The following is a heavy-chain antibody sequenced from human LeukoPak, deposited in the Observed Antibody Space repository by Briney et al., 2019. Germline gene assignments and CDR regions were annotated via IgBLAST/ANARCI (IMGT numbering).Heavy chain of an antibody. J-gene: IGHJ5*02. Sequence: SETLSLTCTVSGGSISSYYWSWIRQPPGKGLEWIGYIYYSGSTIYNPSLKSRVTISVDTSKNQFSLKLSSVTAADTAVYYCARPSERGALDPWGQGTLVTVSS. V-gene: IGHV4-59*08. D-gene: IGHD3-10*01. CDR3: ARPSERGALDP. CDR2: IYYSGST. CDR1: GGSISSYY.